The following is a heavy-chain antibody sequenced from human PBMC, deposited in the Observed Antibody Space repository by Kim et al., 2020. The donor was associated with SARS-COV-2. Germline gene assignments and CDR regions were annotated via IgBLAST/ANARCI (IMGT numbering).Heavy chain of an antibody. V-gene: IGHV3-48*02. CDR3: VRELNRIDGNY. Sequence: GGSLRLSCAASGFTFSDYSMNWVRQAPGKGLQWVSYISENSLTIYYADSVRGRFTIFRDNAKNSLYLHMNSLRDEDTALYYCVRELNRIDGNYWGQGTRDTVSS. CDR1: GFTFSDYS. J-gene: IGHJ4*02. CDR2: ISENSLTI. D-gene: IGHD3-3*01.